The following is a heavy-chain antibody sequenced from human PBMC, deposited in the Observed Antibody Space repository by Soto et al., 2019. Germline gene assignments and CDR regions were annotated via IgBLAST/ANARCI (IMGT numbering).Heavy chain of an antibody. CDR1: RGSFRWYY. V-gene: IGHV4-34*01. J-gene: IGHJ6*02. CDR3: ARGRGAVAGYYDYYYGMDV. Sequence: SESLSLTCAACRGSFRWYYYSCFSHRPTKRLEWIGEINHSGSTNYNPSLKSRVSISVDASKNQCSVKLSSVTAADTAVYYCARGRGAVAGYYDYYYGMDVWGQGTTVTVSS. D-gene: IGHD6-19*01. CDR2: INHSGST.